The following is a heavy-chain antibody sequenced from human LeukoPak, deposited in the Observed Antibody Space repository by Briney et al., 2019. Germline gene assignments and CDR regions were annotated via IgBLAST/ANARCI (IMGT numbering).Heavy chain of an antibody. CDR1: GFTFSSYS. Sequence: GGSLGLSCAASGFTFSSYSMNWVRQAPGKGLEWVSSISSSSYIYYADSVKGRFTISRDNAKNSLYLQMNSLRAEDTAVYYCARDLVAAAGVGELFDYYYYYGMDVWGQGTTVTVSS. J-gene: IGHJ6*02. CDR2: ISSSSYI. D-gene: IGHD6-13*01. CDR3: ARDLVAAAGVGELFDYYYYYGMDV. V-gene: IGHV3-21*01.